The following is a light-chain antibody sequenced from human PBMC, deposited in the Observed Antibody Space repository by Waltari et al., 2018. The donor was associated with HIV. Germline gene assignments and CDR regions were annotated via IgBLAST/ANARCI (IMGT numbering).Light chain of an antibody. J-gene: IGLJ2*01. CDR3: QTWDNGTVI. CDR2: QDT. CDR1: KLGDKY. Sequence: SYKLTQPPSLSVSPGQRASITCSGPKLGDKYTSWCNKRPGQSSVLVIFQDTKRPSGIPERFSGSKSGDTATLTISGIQAMDEADYYCQTWDNGTVIFGGGTTLTVL. V-gene: IGLV3-1*01.